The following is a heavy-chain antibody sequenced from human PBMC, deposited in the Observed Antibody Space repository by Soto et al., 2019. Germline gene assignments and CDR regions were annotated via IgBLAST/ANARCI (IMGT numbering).Heavy chain of an antibody. CDR1: GYTFTSYY. Sequence: ASVKVSCKASGYTFTSYYMHWVRQAPGQGLEWLGIINPSGGSTSYAQKVQGRVTMNTDTSTSTVYMEISSLRSDGNAVYSFPGGLYYEDSSGYNCPNAFEFMGKRTMVAVSS. CDR2: INPSGGST. V-gene: IGHV1-46*01. J-gene: IGHJ3*01. D-gene: IGHD3-22*01. CDR3: PGGLYYEDSSGYNCPNAFEF.